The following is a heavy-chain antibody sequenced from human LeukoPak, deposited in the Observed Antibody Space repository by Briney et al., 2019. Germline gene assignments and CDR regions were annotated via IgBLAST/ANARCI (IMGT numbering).Heavy chain of an antibody. D-gene: IGHD3-9*01. J-gene: IGHJ4*02. Sequence: PGGSLRLSCAASGFTFSSYEMNWVRQAPGKGLEWVAFIRYDGSNKYYADSVKGRFTISRDNSKNTLYLQMNSLRAEDTAVYYCAKVDYYDILSGYIDYWGQGTLVTVSS. V-gene: IGHV3-30*02. CDR3: AKVDYYDILSGYIDY. CDR1: GFTFSSYE. CDR2: IRYDGSNK.